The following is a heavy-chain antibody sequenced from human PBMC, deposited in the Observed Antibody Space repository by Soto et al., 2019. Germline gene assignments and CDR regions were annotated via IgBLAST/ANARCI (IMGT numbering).Heavy chain of an antibody. D-gene: IGHD2-15*01. CDR2: INPSGGGT. J-gene: IGHJ4*02. CDR3: ASEGYCSGGSCYPHDY. CDR1: GYTFTSYY. Sequence: GASVKVSCKASGYTFTSYYMHWVRQAPGQGLEWMGIINPSGGGTSYAQKFQGRVTMTRDTSTSTVYMELSSLRSEDTAVYYCASEGYCSGGSCYPHDYWGQGTLVTVSS. V-gene: IGHV1-46*01.